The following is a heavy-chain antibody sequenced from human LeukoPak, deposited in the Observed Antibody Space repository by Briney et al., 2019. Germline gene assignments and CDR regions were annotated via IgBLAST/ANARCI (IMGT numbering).Heavy chain of an antibody. CDR1: GGTFSSYA. CDR2: ISAYNGNT. D-gene: IGHD1-7*01. V-gene: IGHV1-18*01. CDR3: ARDALDLRYHYYYYYMDV. Sequence: ASVKVSCKASGGTFSSYAISWVRQAPGQGLEWMGWISAYNGNTNYAQKLQGRVTMTRDTSTSTVYMELSSLRSEDTAVYYCARDALDLRYHYYYYYMDVWGKGTTVTISS. J-gene: IGHJ6*03.